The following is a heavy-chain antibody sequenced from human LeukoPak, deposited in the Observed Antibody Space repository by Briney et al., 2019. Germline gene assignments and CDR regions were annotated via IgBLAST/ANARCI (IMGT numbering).Heavy chain of an antibody. J-gene: IGHJ4*02. D-gene: IGHD3-22*01. V-gene: IGHV1-69*04. Sequence: ASVKVSCKASGGTFSSYAISWVRQAPGQGLEWMGRIIPIFGIANYAQKFQGRVTITADKSTSTTYMELSSLRSEDTAVYCCARDLGTYDSSGYIPFPYFDYWGQGTLVTVSS. CDR3: ARDLGTYDSSGYIPFPYFDY. CDR2: IIPIFGIA. CDR1: GGTFSSYA.